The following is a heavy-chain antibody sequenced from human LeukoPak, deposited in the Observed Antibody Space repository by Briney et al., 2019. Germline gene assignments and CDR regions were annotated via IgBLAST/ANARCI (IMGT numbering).Heavy chain of an antibody. CDR2: ISGSGGST. D-gene: IGHD6-19*01. Sequence: GGSLRLSCSASGFTFSSYAMSWVRQAPGKGLEWVSAISGSGGSTYYADSVKGRFTISRDNSKNTLYLQMNSLRAEDTAVYYCAKDDPEQWLAQATDYWGQGTLVTVSS. CDR1: GFTFSSYA. V-gene: IGHV3-23*01. J-gene: IGHJ4*02. CDR3: AKDDPEQWLAQATDY.